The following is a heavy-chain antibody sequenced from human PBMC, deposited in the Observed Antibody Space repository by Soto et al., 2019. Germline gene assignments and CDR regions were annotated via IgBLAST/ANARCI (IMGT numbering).Heavy chain of an antibody. J-gene: IGHJ4*02. V-gene: IGHV4-59*01. CDR1: GDSISSYS. CDR3: AREGNLGRWIQPLDS. Sequence: QVQLQVSGPGLVKPSETLSLTCTVSGDSISSYSWSWIRQPPGKGLEWIGNIHYNGNTKYSPPLNSRVTMSVDTSNNHCSLKLTSVTTADTAVYFCAREGNLGRWIQPLDSWGQGTLVTVSS. D-gene: IGHD2-2*03. CDR2: IHYNGNT.